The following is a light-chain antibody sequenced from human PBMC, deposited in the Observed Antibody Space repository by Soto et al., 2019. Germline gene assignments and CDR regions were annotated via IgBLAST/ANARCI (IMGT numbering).Light chain of an antibody. CDR1: QDIGSF. V-gene: IGKV1-9*01. Sequence: DIQLTQSPSSLSASVGDRVTITCRASQDIGSFLAWYQQRPGKAPKIMIYSASTLQRGVPSRFSGSGSGTQFTFTISRLQTEDFGTYHSQQLNDYPPTFGGGTKVEIK. CDR2: SAS. J-gene: IGKJ4*01. CDR3: QQLNDYPPT.